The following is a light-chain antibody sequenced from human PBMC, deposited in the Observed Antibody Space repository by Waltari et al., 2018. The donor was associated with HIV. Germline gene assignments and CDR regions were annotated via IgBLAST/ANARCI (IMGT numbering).Light chain of an antibody. V-gene: IGLV2-14*01. J-gene: IGLJ2*01. CDR1: TSDVGGYTY. CDR3: SSYRSSSTLDVV. CDR2: EVS. Sequence: QSPLTQPASVSGSPGPSITISCTGTTSDVGGYTYVSRYPHHPVKAPKLMISEVSNRPSGVSNRFSGSKSGNTASLTISGLQAEDEADYYCSSYRSSSTLDVVFGGGTKLTVL.